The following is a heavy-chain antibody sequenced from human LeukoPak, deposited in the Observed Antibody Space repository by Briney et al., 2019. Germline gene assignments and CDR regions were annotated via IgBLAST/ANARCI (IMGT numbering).Heavy chain of an antibody. J-gene: IGHJ4*02. D-gene: IGHD4-17*01. CDR3: ARPYGAAGLD. Sequence: SETLSLTCTVSGGSISSSSYYWGWIRQPPGKGLEWIGSIYYSGSTYYNPSLKSRVTISVDTSKNQFSLKLNSVTAADTAVYYCARPYGAAGLDWGQGTLVPVSS. CDR2: IYYSGST. CDR1: GGSISSSSYY. V-gene: IGHV4-39*01.